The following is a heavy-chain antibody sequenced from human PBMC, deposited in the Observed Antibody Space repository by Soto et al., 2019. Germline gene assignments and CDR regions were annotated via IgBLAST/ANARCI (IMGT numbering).Heavy chain of an antibody. CDR1: GFTLNNYY. Sequence: LRLSCAASGFTLNNYYLSWVRQAPGKGLEWVGNIKGDGSDPHYVDSVKGRFTISRDNAENSIYLQMNSLKAEDTAMYYCARDPVTADWGQGTLVTVSS. J-gene: IGHJ4*02. CDR3: ARDPVTAD. V-gene: IGHV3-7*03. CDR2: IKGDGSDP.